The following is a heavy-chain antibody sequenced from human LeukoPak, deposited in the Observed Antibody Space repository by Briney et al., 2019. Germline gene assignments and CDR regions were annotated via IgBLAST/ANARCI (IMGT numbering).Heavy chain of an antibody. D-gene: IGHD2-2*01. CDR3: ARRRYCSSTSCSSGYNWFDP. Sequence: PSETLSLTCTVSGGSISSYYWSWIRQPPGKGLEWIGYIYYSESTNYNPSLKSRVTISVDTSKNQFSLKLSSVTAADTAVYYCARRRYCSSTSCSSGYNWFDPWGQGTLVTVSS. J-gene: IGHJ5*02. CDR1: GGSISSYY. V-gene: IGHV4-59*08. CDR2: IYYSEST.